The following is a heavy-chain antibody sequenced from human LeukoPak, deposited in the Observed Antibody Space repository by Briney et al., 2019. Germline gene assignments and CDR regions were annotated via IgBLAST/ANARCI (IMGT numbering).Heavy chain of an antibody. D-gene: IGHD1-26*01. CDR2: VDSSGNT. Sequence: SETLSLTCSVSVVSMNGYYWSWLRQSAGNRLEWIGHVDSSGNTNYNPSLESRVTMSVNTSKKQFSLKLTSVTAADMAVYFCARQFLVGSTFHAFDLWGQGTRVTVSS. CDR1: VVSMNGYY. V-gene: IGHV4-4*07. CDR3: ARQFLVGSTFHAFDL. J-gene: IGHJ3*01.